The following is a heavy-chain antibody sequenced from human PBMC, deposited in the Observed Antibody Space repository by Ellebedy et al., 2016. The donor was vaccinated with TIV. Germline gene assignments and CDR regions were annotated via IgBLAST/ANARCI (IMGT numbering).Heavy chain of an antibody. CDR3: ARGYASPNY. CDR2: ISGRGEST. J-gene: IGHJ4*02. CDR1: GFIFSDYA. Sequence: GESLKISCATSGFIFSDYAISWVRQPPGKGLEWVSTISGRGESTFAADSVKGRFTISRDFSKRTVYLQMNSLRVEDTAVYYCARGYASPNYWGQGTLVTVSS. D-gene: IGHD2-8*01. V-gene: IGHV3-23*01.